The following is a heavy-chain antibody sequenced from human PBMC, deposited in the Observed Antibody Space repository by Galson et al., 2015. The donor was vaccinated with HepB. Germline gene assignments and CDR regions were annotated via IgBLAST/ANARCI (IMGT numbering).Heavy chain of an antibody. CDR3: ATERITMVRGVIGYYYYYGMDV. J-gene: IGHJ6*02. V-gene: IGHV1-24*01. CDR1: GYTLTELP. D-gene: IGHD3-10*01. Sequence: SVKVSCKVSGYTLTELPMHWVRQAPGKGLEWMGGFDPEDGETIYAQKFQGRVTMTEDTSTDTAYMELSSLRSEDTAVYYCATERITMVRGVIGYYYYYGMDVWGQGTTVTVSS. CDR2: FDPEDGET.